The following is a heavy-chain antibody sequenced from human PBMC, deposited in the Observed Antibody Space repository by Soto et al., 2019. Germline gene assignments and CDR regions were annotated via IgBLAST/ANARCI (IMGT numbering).Heavy chain of an antibody. D-gene: IGHD2-2*01. J-gene: IGHJ6*03. CDR1: GYTLTELS. V-gene: IGHV1-24*01. Sequence: QVQLVQSGAEVKKPGASVKVSCKVSGYTLTELSMHWVRQAPGKGLEWMGGFDPEDGETIYAQKFQGRVTMTEDTSTDTAYMELSSLRSEDTAVYYCATGGNIVVVPAAEPYYYYYMDVWGKGTTVTVSS. CDR2: FDPEDGET. CDR3: ATGGNIVVVPAAEPYYYYYMDV.